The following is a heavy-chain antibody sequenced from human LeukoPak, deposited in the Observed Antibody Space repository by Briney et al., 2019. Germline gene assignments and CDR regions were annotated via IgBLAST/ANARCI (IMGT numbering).Heavy chain of an antibody. V-gene: IGHV4-30-2*01. CDR1: GGSISSGGYS. CDR3: AGLYCSSTSCYTDP. D-gene: IGHD2-2*01. CDR2: IYHSGST. Sequence: SQTLSLTCAVSGGSISSGGYSWSWIRQPPGKDLEWIGYIYHSGSTYYNPSLKSRVTISVDGSKNQFSLKLSSVTAADTAVYYCAGLYCSSTSCYTDPWGQGTLVTVSS. J-gene: IGHJ5*02.